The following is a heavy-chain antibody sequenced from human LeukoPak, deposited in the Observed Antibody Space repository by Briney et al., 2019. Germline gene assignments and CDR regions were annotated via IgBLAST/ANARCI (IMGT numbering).Heavy chain of an antibody. D-gene: IGHD2-2*01. CDR1: GGSISSYY. J-gene: IGHJ5*02. CDR2: IYYSGST. CDR3: ARGHCSSTSCSRNWFDP. V-gene: IGHV4-59*01. Sequence: SETLSLTCTVSGGSISSYYWSWIRQPPGKGLEWIGYIYYSGSTNYNPSLKSRVTISVDTSKNQFSLKLSSVTAADTAVYYCARGHCSSTSCSRNWFDPWGQGTLVTVSS.